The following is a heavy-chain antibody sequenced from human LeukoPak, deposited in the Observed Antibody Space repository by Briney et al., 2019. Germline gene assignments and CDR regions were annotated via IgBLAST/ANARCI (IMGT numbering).Heavy chain of an antibody. CDR3: ARSEFVELSVWYFDL. CDR2: IYYSGST. J-gene: IGHJ2*01. CDR1: GGSISGYY. D-gene: IGHD3-10*01. Sequence: SETLSLTCTVSGGSISGYYWSWIRQPPGKGLEWIGYIYYSGSTNYNPSLKSRVTISVDTSKNQFSLKLSSVTAADTAVYYCARSEFVELSVWYFDLWGRGTLVTVSS. V-gene: IGHV4-59*01.